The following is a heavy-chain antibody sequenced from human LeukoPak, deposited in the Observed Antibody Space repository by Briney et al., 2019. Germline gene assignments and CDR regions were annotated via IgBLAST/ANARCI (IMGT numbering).Heavy chain of an antibody. D-gene: IGHD3-16*01. V-gene: IGHV1-69*04. J-gene: IGHJ5*02. CDR1: GGTFSSYA. Sequence: SVKVSRKASGGTFSSYAISWVRQAPGQGLEWMGRIIPIFGIANYAQKFQGRVTITADKSTSTAYMELSSLRSEDTAVYYCARDVGGSWFDPWGQGTLVTVSS. CDR3: ARDVGGSWFDP. CDR2: IIPIFGIA.